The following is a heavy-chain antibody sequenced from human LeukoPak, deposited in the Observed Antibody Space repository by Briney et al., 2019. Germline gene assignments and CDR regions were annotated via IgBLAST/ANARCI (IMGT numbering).Heavy chain of an antibody. CDR3: AVATIGRY. CDR2: ISWNSGTI. Sequence: GGSLRLSCAASGFTFDDYAMHWARQAPGKGLEWVSGISWNSGTIGYADSVKGRFTISRDNAKNSLYLQMNSLRAEDTAVYYCAVATIGRYWGQGTLVTVSS. J-gene: IGHJ4*02. CDR1: GFTFDDYA. V-gene: IGHV3-9*01. D-gene: IGHD5-24*01.